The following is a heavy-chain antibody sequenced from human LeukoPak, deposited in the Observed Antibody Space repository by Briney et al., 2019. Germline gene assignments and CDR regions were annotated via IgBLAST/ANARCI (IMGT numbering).Heavy chain of an antibody. CDR3: ASGFSYGRDENFDY. V-gene: IGHV4-39*07. Sequence: TSETLSLTCTVSGGSISSSSYYWGWIRQPPGKGLEWIGSIYYSGSTYYNPSLKSRVTISVDTSKNQFSLKLSSVTAADTAVYYCASGFSYGRDENFDYWGQGTLVTVSS. CDR1: GGSISSSSYY. CDR2: IYYSGST. J-gene: IGHJ4*02. D-gene: IGHD5-18*01.